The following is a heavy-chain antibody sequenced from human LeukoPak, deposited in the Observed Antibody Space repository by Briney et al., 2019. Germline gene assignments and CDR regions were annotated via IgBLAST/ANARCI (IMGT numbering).Heavy chain of an antibody. Sequence: PGGSLRLSCAASGFTFSSFWIHWVRQVPGKGLVWVSRINSDGFSTSYADSVKGRFTISGDNAKNTLYLQMNSLRAEDTAVYYCAGGTSGGYFDYWGQGTLVTVSS. CDR3: AGGTSGGYFDY. CDR2: INSDGFST. V-gene: IGHV3-74*01. J-gene: IGHJ4*02. D-gene: IGHD1-26*01. CDR1: GFTFSSFW.